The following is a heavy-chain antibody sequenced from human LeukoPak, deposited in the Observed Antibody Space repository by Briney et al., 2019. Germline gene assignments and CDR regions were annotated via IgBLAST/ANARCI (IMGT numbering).Heavy chain of an antibody. CDR2: IYYSGST. J-gene: IGHJ4*02. CDR1: GGSISSYY. Sequence: PSETLSLTCTVSGGSISSYYWSCIRQPPGKGLEWIGYIYYSGSTNYNPSLKSRVTISVDTSKNQFSLKLSSVTAADTVVYYCAREVGYCTNGVCQTPYFDYWGQGTLVTVSS. D-gene: IGHD2-8*01. CDR3: AREVGYCTNGVCQTPYFDY. V-gene: IGHV4-59*08.